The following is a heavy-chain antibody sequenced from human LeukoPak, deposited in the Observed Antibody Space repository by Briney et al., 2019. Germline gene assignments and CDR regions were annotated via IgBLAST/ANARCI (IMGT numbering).Heavy chain of an antibody. J-gene: IGHJ2*01. CDR3: AKALSSSFYYFDL. CDR1: GFTFTNYA. D-gene: IGHD3-16*02. V-gene: IGHV3-23*01. Sequence: GGSLRLSCAASGFTFTNYAMNWVRQAPEKGLEWVSTIHGGGDVTYYADSVKGRFTISRDNSRNTLYLQMNSLRAEDTAIYYCAKALSSSFYYFDLGGRGTLVTVSS. CDR2: IHGGGDVT.